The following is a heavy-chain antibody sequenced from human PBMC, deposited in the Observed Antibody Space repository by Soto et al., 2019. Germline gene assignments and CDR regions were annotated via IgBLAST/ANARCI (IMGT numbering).Heavy chain of an antibody. V-gene: IGHV4-4*08. CDR2: MYNTGST. Sequence: PSETLSLTCPVSGGSISGYYWSWIRQPPGKGLEWIGYMYNTGSTVYNPSVKGRFTISRDNAKNTLNLHMDSLRAEDTAVYYCARGGNYVYNSLGYWGQGALVTVSS. CDR3: ARGGNYVYNSLGY. D-gene: IGHD3-10*02. J-gene: IGHJ4*02. CDR1: GGSISGYY.